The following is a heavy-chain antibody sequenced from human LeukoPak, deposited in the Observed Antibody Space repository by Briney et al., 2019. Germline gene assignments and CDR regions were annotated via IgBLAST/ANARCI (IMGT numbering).Heavy chain of an antibody. J-gene: IGHJ4*02. CDR1: GGSFSGYY. CDR2: INHSGST. V-gene: IGHV4-34*01. CDR3: AKGGPYSGSFYY. D-gene: IGHD6-6*01. Sequence: SETLSLTCAVYGGSFSGYYWSWIRQPPGKGLEWIGEINHSGSTNYNPSLKSRVTISAHTSKNQISLKLSSVTAADTALYYCAKGGPYSGSFYYWGQGTLVTVS.